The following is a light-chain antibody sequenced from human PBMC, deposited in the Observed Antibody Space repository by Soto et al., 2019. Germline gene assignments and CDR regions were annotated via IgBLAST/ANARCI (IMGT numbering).Light chain of an antibody. CDR1: SSNIGAGYD. CDR2: GKS. CDR3: QSYDSSLSAL. Sequence: QAVVSQPPSVSGAPGQRVTISCTGSSSNIGAGYDVHWYQQLPGTAPKLLIYGKSNRPSGVPHRFSGSKSGTSASLAITGLQAEDEADYYCQSYDSSLSALFGGGTKLAVL. V-gene: IGLV1-40*01. J-gene: IGLJ3*02.